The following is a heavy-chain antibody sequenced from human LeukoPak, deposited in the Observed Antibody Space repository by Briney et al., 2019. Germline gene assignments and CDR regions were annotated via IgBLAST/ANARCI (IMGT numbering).Heavy chain of an antibody. CDR1: GLSISDFHLS. D-gene: IGHD3-3*01. CDR3: AKSGGNDYDFWSGYLT. J-gene: IGHJ5*02. V-gene: IGHV3-23*01. Sequence: GGSLRLSCAVSGLSISDFHLSMSWVRQAPGKGLEWVSTISGRGVTTYYADSVRGRFTISRDNSKNTLYLQISSLSAEDTAVYYCAKSGGNDYDFWSGYLTWGQGTLVTVSS. CDR2: ISGRGVTT.